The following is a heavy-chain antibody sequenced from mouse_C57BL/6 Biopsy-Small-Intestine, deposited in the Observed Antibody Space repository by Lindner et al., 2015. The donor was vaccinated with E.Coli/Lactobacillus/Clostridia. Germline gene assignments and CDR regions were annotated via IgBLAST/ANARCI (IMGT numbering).Heavy chain of an antibody. J-gene: IGHJ2*01. CDR3: ARRFGNSYYFDY. CDR2: ILPGSGST. CDR1: LHIHWLL. V-gene: IGHV1-9*01. Sequence: LQESGAELVKPGAVSETFLQGYWLHIHWLLDRLGKQRPGHGLEWIAEILPGSGSTTYNEKFKVKATFTADTYSNTVYMQLSSLTTEDSAIYYCARRFGNSYYFDYWGQGTTLTLSS. D-gene: IGHD2-1*01.